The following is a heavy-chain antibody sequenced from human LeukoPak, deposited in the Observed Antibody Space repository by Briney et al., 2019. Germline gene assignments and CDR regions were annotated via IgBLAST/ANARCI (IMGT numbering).Heavy chain of an antibody. CDR2: IYSGGST. CDR3: ARDGYSSSRLEDY. V-gene: IGHV3-66*02. Sequence: GGSLRLSCAASGFTVSSNYMSWVRQAPGKGLEWVSVIYSGGSTYYADSVKGRFTISRDNSKNTLYLQMNSLRAEETAVYYCARDGYSSSRLEDYWGQGTLVTVSS. CDR1: GFTVSSNY. J-gene: IGHJ4*02. D-gene: IGHD6-13*01.